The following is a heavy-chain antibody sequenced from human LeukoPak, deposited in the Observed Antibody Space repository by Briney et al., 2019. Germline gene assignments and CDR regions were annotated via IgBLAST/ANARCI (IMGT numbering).Heavy chain of an antibody. CDR2: INHSGST. J-gene: IGHJ4*02. V-gene: IGHV4-34*01. D-gene: IGHD6-13*01. Sequence: SETLSLTCAAYGGSFSGYYWSWIRQPPGKGLEWIGEINHSGSTNYNPSLKSRVTISVDTSKNQFSLKLSSVTAADTAVYYCAREKRGIAAAGKEGDYWGQGTLVTVSS. CDR1: GGSFSGYY. CDR3: AREKRGIAAAGKEGDY.